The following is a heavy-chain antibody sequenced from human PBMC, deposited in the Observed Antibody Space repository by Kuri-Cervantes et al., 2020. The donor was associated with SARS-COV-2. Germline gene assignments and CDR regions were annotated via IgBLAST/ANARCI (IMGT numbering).Heavy chain of an antibody. V-gene: IGHV3-21*01. CDR3: ARNRGSGWPFFDY. D-gene: IGHD6-19*01. CDR2: ISSSSSYI. CDR1: GFTFSSYR. Sequence: GGSLRLSFAASGFTFSSYRMNWVRQAPGKGLEWVSSISSSSSYIYYADSVKGRFTISRDNAKNSLYLQMNSLRAEDTAVYYCARNRGSGWPFFDYWGQGTLVTVSS. J-gene: IGHJ4*02.